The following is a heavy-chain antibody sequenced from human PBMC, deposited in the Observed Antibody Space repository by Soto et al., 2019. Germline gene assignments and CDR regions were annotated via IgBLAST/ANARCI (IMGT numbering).Heavy chain of an antibody. D-gene: IGHD6-19*01. V-gene: IGHV1-8*01. CDR2: MNPNSGNT. CDR1: GYTFTSYD. J-gene: IGHJ4*02. CDR3: ASERSAWPDY. Sequence: QVQLVQSGAEVKKPGASVKVSCKASGYTFTSYDINWVRQATGQGLEWMGWMNPNSGNTGYAQKFQGRATMTRHTSLSPAYMERSSLRSEDTAVYSCASERSAWPDYWGQGTLVTVSS.